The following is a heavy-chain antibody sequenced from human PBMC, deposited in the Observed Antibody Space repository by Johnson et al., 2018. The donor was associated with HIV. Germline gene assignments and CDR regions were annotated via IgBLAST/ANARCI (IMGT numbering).Heavy chain of an antibody. CDR3: ARTCLGDYDSSDENAFDI. CDR2: IYSAGST. D-gene: IGHD3-22*01. Sequence: VQLVESGGGLIQPGGSLRLSCAASGFTVSSNYMSWVRQAPGKGLEWVSVIYSAGSTYYADSVKGRFTISRDNSKNTLYLQMNSLRAEDTAVYYCARTCLGDYDSSDENAFDIWGQGTLATVSS. J-gene: IGHJ3*02. V-gene: IGHV3-66*03. CDR1: GFTVSSNY.